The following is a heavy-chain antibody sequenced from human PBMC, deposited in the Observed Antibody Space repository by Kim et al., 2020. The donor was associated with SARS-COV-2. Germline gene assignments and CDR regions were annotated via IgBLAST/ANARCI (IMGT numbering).Heavy chain of an antibody. CDR3: ARESSTSWYSGGYWTARHAFDI. D-gene: IGHD1-26*01. Sequence: GGSLRLSCAASGFTFSSYWMSWVRQAPGKGLEWVANIKQDGSEKYYVDSVKGRFTISRDNAKNSLYLQMNSLRAEDTAVYYCARESSTSWYSGGYWTARHAFDIWGQGTMVTVSS. CDR1: GFTFSSYW. CDR2: IKQDGSEK. J-gene: IGHJ3*02. V-gene: IGHV3-7*01.